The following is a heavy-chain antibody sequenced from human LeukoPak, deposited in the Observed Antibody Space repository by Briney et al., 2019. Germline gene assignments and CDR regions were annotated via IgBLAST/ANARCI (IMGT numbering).Heavy chain of an antibody. J-gene: IGHJ4*02. CDR3: ARTEAWELLPGDY. CDR1: GGSISSYY. V-gene: IGHV4-59*01. D-gene: IGHD1-26*01. Sequence: SETLSLTCTVSGGSISSYYWSWIRQPPGKGLEWIGYIYNSGNTNYNPSLKSRVTISIDTSKNQFSLRLSSVTAADTAVYYCARTEAWELLPGDYWGQGTLVTVSS. CDR2: IYNSGNT.